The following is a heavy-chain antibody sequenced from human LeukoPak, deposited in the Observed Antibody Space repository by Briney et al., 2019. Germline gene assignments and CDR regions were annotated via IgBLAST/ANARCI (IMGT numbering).Heavy chain of an antibody. D-gene: IGHD5-18*01. CDR2: ISGSGGST. J-gene: IGHJ4*02. Sequence: GGSLRLSCAASGFTFSSYAMSWVRQAPGKGLEWVSAISGSGGSTYYADSVKGRFTISRDNSKNTLSLQMNSLSAEDTAVYYCAKDREEYTYGSDFDYWGQGTLVTVSS. CDR3: AKDREEYTYGSDFDY. V-gene: IGHV3-23*01. CDR1: GFTFSSYA.